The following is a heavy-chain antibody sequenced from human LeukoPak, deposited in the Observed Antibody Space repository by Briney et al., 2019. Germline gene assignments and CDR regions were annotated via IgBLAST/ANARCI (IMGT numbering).Heavy chain of an antibody. CDR3: TTDRGRFRGVARY. J-gene: IGHJ4*02. CDR1: GFTFSNAW. Sequence: GGSLRLSCAASGFTFSNAWMSWVRQAPGKGLEWVGRIKSKTDGGTTDYAAPGKGRFTISRDDSKNTLYLQMKSLKTEDTAVYYCTTDRGRFRGVARYWGQGTLVTVSS. CDR2: IKSKTDGGTT. V-gene: IGHV3-15*01. D-gene: IGHD3-10*01.